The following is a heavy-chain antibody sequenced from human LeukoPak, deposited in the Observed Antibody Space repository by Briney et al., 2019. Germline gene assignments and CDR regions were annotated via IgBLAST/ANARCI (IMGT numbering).Heavy chain of an antibody. CDR3: ARQTMVRGAENYYYYMDV. D-gene: IGHD3-10*01. CDR1: GGSISLSYYY. CDR2: VYYSGTT. Sequence: SETLSLTCSVSGGSISLSYYYWGWIRQPPGKALEWIGSVYYSGTTSYNPSLKSRVTISVDMSKNHFSLRLSSVTAADTAMYYCARQTMVRGAENYYYYMDVWGKGTTVTISS. V-gene: IGHV4-39*07. J-gene: IGHJ6*03.